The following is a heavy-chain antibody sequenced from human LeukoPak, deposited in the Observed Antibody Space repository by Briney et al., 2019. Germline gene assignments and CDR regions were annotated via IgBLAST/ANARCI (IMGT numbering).Heavy chain of an antibody. D-gene: IGHD5-12*01. J-gene: IGHJ4*02. CDR2: IYSGGST. CDR3: ARGKYGGYFIDY. CDR1: GFTVSSNY. V-gene: IGHV3-53*01. Sequence: TGGSLRLSCAASGFTVSSNYMSWVRQAPGKGLEWVSVIYSGGSTYYADSVKGRFIISRDNAKNTVYLQMNSLRAEDTAVYYCARGKYGGYFIDYWGQGTLVTVSS.